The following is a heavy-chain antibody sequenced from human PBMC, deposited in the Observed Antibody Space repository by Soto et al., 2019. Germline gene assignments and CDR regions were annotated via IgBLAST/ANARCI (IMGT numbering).Heavy chain of an antibody. Sequence: EVQLVESGGGLVQPGGSLRLSCAASGFTFSRYWMHWVRQAPGRGLVWVSRINSDGSSTSYSDSVKGRFTISRDNAKNTVYLQMTRLRDEDTAVYYCARTSLVAPAATREDYWGQGTLVTVSS. D-gene: IGHD2-2*01. J-gene: IGHJ4*02. CDR2: INSDGSST. V-gene: IGHV3-74*01. CDR1: GFTFSRYW. CDR3: ARTSLVAPAATREDY.